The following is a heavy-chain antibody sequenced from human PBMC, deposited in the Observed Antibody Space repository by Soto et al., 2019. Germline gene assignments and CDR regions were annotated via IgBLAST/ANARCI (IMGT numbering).Heavy chain of an antibody. V-gene: IGHV1-69*13. CDR3: ASGSTTVVTLFDY. Sequence: SVKVSCKASGGTFSSYAISWVRQAPGQGLEWMGGIIPIFGTANYAQKFQGRVTITADESTSTAYMELSSLRSEDTAVYYCASGSTTVVTLFDYWGQGTLVTVSS. D-gene: IGHD4-17*01. J-gene: IGHJ4*02. CDR2: IIPIFGTA. CDR1: GGTFSSYA.